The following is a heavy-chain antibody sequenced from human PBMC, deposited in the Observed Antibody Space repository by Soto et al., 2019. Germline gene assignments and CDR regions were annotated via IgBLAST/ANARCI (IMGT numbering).Heavy chain of an antibody. CDR3: ARPGTIAVAGTGIDY. J-gene: IGHJ4*02. CDR1: GFTFSSYA. Sequence: GGSLRLSCAASGFTFSSYAMHWVRQAPGKGLEWVAVISYDGSNKYYADSVKGRFTISRDNSKNTLYLQMNSLRAEDTAVYYCARPGTIAVAGTGIDYWGQGTLVTVS. V-gene: IGHV3-30-3*01. CDR2: ISYDGSNK. D-gene: IGHD6-19*01.